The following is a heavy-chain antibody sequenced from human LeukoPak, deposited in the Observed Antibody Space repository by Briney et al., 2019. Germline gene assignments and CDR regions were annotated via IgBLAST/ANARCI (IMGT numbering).Heavy chain of an antibody. CDR2: ISGSGGST. V-gene: IGHV3-23*01. CDR3: ATRPSSGYYSGGFY. D-gene: IGHD3-22*01. J-gene: IGHJ4*02. Sequence: PGGSLRLSCAASGFTFSSYAMSWVRQAPGKGLEWVSAISGSGGSTYYADSVKGRFTISRDNSKNTLYLQMNSLRAEDTAVYYCATRPSSGYYSGGFYWGQGTLVTVSS. CDR1: GFTFSSYA.